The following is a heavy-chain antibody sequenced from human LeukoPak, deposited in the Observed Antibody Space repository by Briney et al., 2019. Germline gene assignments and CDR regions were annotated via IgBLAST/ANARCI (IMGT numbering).Heavy chain of an antibody. V-gene: IGHV4-39*07. Sequence: SETLSLTCSVSGNSISSRSYYWGWVRHPPGKALDWIGSIYYSGSTYYNPSLKSRVTISIDTSKNQLSLRLNSVTAADTAVYYCARAGEDSSSWYTLYYFDYWGQGTLVTVSS. CDR2: IYYSGST. CDR1: GNSISSRSYY. J-gene: IGHJ4*02. CDR3: ARAGEDSSSWYTLYYFDY. D-gene: IGHD6-13*01.